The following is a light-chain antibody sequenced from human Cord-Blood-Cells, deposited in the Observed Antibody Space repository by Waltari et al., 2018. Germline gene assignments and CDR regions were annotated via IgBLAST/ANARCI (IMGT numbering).Light chain of an antibody. CDR2: LGS. J-gene: IGKJ5*01. CDR1: QSLLHSNGYNY. V-gene: IGKV2-28*01. CDR3: MQALQTPIT. Sequence: DIVMTQSPLSLPVTPREPASISCRSSQSLLHSNGYNYLDWYLQKPGQSPQLLIYLGSSRASGVPDRFSGSGSGTDFTLKISRVEAEDFGVYYCMQALQTPITFGQGTRLEIK.